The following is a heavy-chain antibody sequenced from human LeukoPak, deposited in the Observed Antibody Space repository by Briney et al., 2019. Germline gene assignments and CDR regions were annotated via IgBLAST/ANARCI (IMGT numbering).Heavy chain of an antibody. D-gene: IGHD3-10*01. CDR3: ARARRSGGITLIRGVKDRGWFDS. V-gene: IGHV3-30*02. Sequence: GGFLRLSCGASGLIFDTHHLHWVRQAPGKGLEGVAFIRNDGSNKYYTDPVKGRFTLSRDISKNTLYLQMNSLRDDDTALYYCARARRSGGITLIRGVKDRGWFDSWGQGTLVTVSS. J-gene: IGHJ5*01. CDR1: GLIFDTHH. CDR2: IRNDGSNK.